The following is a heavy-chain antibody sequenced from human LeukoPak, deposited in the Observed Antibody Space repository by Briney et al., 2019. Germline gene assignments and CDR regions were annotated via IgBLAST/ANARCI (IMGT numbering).Heavy chain of an antibody. V-gene: IGHV4-61*02. J-gene: IGHJ3*02. CDR2: IFTSGSP. CDR1: GGFISSGTHY. Sequence: PSQTLSLTCDVSGGFISSGTHYWMWVRQPVGKGLEWLGRIFTSGSPTYNSSLESRLIISIDKSKNQFSLKLRSVTAADTAVYYCARLKLWFGEFDAFDIWGQGTMVTVSS. D-gene: IGHD3-10*01. CDR3: ARLKLWFGEFDAFDI.